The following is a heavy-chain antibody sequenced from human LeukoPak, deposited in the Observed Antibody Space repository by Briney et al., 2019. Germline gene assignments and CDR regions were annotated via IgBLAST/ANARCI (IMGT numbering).Heavy chain of an antibody. CDR1: GFTFSSYA. CDR3: AKDKGQLWPEGCDY. Sequence: QPGGSLRLSCAASGFTFSSYAMSWVRQAPGKGLEGVSAISGSGGSTYYADSVKGRFTISRDNSKNTLYLQMSSLRAEDTAVYYCAKDKGQLWPEGCDYWGQGTLVTVSS. D-gene: IGHD5-18*01. CDR2: ISGSGGST. J-gene: IGHJ4*02. V-gene: IGHV3-23*01.